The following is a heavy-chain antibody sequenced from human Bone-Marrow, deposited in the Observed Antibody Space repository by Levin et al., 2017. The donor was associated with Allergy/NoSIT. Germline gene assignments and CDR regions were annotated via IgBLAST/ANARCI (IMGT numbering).Heavy chain of an antibody. D-gene: IGHD3-10*01. V-gene: IGHV3-53*01. Sequence: LSLTCAASGFTFSSNYMSWVRQAPGKGPEWVSVIYSGGSTYYADSVKGRFTISRDNSKNTLYLQMNSLRAEDTAVYYCARGWFGELLSHWGQGTLVTVSS. J-gene: IGHJ4*02. CDR3: ARGWFGELLSH. CDR1: GFTFSSNY. CDR2: IYSGGST.